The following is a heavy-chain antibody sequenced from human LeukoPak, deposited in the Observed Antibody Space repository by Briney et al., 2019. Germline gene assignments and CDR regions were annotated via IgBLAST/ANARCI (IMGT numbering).Heavy chain of an antibody. Sequence: SETLSLTCTVSGGSISSGGYYWSWIRQPAGKGLEWIGRIYTSGSTNYNPSLKSRVTMSVDTSKNQFSLKLSSVTAADTAVYYCARGRDDYQQGGWFDPWGQGTLVTVSS. CDR2: IYTSGST. V-gene: IGHV4-61*02. D-gene: IGHD5-24*01. CDR3: ARGRDDYQQGGWFDP. CDR1: GGSISSGGYY. J-gene: IGHJ5*02.